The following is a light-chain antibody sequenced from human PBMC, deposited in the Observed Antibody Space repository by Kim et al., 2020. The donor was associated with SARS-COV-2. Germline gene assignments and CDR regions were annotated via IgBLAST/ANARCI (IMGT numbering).Light chain of an antibody. V-gene: IGKV1-39*01. CDR3: QQSYTTPRT. Sequence: DIQMIQSPSSLSASVGDRVTISCRASQSITNYLNWYQQKPGKAPQILIYAASNLQGGVPSRFSGGGSGTDFTLTISSLQPEDFATYYCQQSYTTPRTFGQGTKVDIK. J-gene: IGKJ1*01. CDR1: QSITNY. CDR2: AAS.